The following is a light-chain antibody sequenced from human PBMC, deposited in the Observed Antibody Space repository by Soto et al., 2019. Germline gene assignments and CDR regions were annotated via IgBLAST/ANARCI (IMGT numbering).Light chain of an antibody. V-gene: IGKV3-20*01. J-gene: IGKJ2*01. CDR1: QSISSTY. CDR2: GAS. CDR3: QQYGNSPPYT. Sequence: VLTQSQGTLSLSPGERATISCRASQSISSTYLAWYQHKPGQAPRLLIYGASSRATGIPHRFSGSGSGTDFTLTISRLEPEDCGVFYCQQYGNSPPYTFGQGTRLEIK.